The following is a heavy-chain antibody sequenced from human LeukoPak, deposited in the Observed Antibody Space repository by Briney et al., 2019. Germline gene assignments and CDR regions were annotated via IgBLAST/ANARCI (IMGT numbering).Heavy chain of an antibody. CDR3: ARDELPYGMDV. D-gene: IGHD3-10*01. J-gene: IGHJ6*02. CDR1: GYTFTSYY. CDR2: INPSGGST. V-gene: IGHV1-46*01. Sequence: ASVKVSCKASGYTFTSYYMHWVRQAPGQGLEWMGIINPSGGSTSYAQKFQGRVTMTRDTSTSTVYMELSSLRSGDTAVYYCARDELPYGMDVWGQGTTVTVSS.